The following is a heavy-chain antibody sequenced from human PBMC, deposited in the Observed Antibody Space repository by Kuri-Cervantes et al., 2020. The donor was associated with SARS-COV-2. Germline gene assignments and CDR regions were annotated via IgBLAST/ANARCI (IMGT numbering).Heavy chain of an antibody. CDR2: ISGGGSKI. V-gene: IGHV3-23*01. J-gene: IGHJ4*02. Sequence: GESLKISCADSGFTFSKYPMTWVRQPPGKGLEWVSTISGGGSKIFYADSVKGRFIISRDNSKNTLYLQMNSLRAEDTAVYYCASPEVAIRGWGQGTLVTVSS. CDR1: GFTFSKYP. CDR3: ASPEVAIRG. D-gene: IGHD2-2*02.